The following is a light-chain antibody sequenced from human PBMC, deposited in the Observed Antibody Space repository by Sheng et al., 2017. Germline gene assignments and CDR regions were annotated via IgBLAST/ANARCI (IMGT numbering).Light chain of an antibody. CDR2: GAS. V-gene: IGKV3-20*01. CDR3: QQYGTSLGIT. Sequence: EIVLTQSPGTLSLSPGERATLSCRASQSISSNYLAWYQQKPGQSPCLLIYGASRRATGIPDRFSGSGSETDFTLTISRLEPEDFAVYYCQQYGTSLGITFGGGTKVEIK. CDR1: QSISSNY. J-gene: IGKJ4*01.